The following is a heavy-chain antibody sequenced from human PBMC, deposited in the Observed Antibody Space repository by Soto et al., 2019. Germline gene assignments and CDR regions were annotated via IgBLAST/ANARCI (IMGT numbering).Heavy chain of an antibody. CDR3: ARDGSRWPRGGMDV. CDR1: GFTFSSYA. J-gene: IGHJ6*02. CDR2: ISYDGSNK. Sequence: GGSLRLSCAASGFTFSSYAMHWVRQAPGKGLEWVAVISYDGSNKYYADSVKGRFTISRDNSKNTLYLQMNSLRAEDTAVYYCARDGSRWPRGGMDVWGQGTTVTLSS. V-gene: IGHV3-30-3*01. D-gene: IGHD3-10*01.